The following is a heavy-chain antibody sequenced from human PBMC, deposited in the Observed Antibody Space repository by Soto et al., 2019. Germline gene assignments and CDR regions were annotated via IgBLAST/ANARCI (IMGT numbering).Heavy chain of an antibody. V-gene: IGHV3-7*04. Sequence: EVQLVESGGGLVQPGGSLRLSCEASGLTFSSYWMSWVRQAPGKGLEWVAIIKKDGTEIYYVDSVKGRFTISRDNAKNSLYLQMTSLRAEDTAVYYCARDGDGYNRVAFDIWGQGTMVTVSS. CDR3: ARDGDGYNRVAFDI. CDR1: GLTFSSYW. CDR2: IKKDGTEI. J-gene: IGHJ3*02. D-gene: IGHD5-12*01.